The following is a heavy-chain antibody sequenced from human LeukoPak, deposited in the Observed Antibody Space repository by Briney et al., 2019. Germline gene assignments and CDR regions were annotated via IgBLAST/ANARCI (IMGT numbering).Heavy chain of an antibody. CDR2: IYTSGNT. CDR3: ARDLEHIVVVPAASYYYYMDV. Sequence: TETLSLTCSVSRHSISSYYGRWIRQPAGKGLEWIGRIYTSGNTNYNPSLKGRVTMSVATSKKQFSLTLSSVTAADTAVYYCARDLEHIVVVPAASYYYYMDVWGKGTTLTV. D-gene: IGHD2-2*01. V-gene: IGHV4-4*07. CDR1: RHSISSYY. J-gene: IGHJ6*03.